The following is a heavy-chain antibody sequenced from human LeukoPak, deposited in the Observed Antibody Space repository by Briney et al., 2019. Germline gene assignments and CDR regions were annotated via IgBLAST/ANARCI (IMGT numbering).Heavy chain of an antibody. D-gene: IGHD2-15*01. CDR1: GGSISSYY. CDR2: IYYSGST. J-gene: IGHJ5*02. V-gene: IGHV4-59*01. Sequence: SETLSLTCTVSGGSISSYYWSWIRQPPGKGLEWVGYIYYSGSTNYNPSLKSRVTISVDTSKNQFSLKLSSVTAADTAVYYCARLYCSGGSCYFNWFDPWGQGTLVTVSS. CDR3: ARLYCSGGSCYFNWFDP.